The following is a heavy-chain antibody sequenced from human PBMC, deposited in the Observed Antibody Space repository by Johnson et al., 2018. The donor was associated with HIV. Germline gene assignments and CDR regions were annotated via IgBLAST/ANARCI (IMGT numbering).Heavy chain of an antibody. V-gene: IGHV3-23*04. CDR2: ISGSGGST. CDR1: GFTFSSYA. Sequence: VQLVESGGGLVQPGGSLRLSCAASGFTFSSYAMSWVRQAPGKGLEWVSAISGSGGSTYYADSVKGRFTISRDNSKNTLYLQMNSLRAEDTAVYYCAKDISDILTGGRDAFDIWGQGTMVTVSS. J-gene: IGHJ3*02. CDR3: AKDISDILTGGRDAFDI. D-gene: IGHD3-9*01.